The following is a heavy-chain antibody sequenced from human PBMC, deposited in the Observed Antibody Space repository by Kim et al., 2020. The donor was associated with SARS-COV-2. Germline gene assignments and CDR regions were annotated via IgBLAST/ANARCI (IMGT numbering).Heavy chain of an antibody. V-gene: IGHV3-7*03. J-gene: IGHJ4*02. Sequence: GGSLRLSCAVSGFTFRTYWMTWVRQAPGKGLEWVANIKRDGTENYLVDTVKGRFTISRDNAKNSIYLQMNSLTADDTAVDYCVRGSDYLDYWGKGTLVTV. CDR3: VRGSDYLDY. CDR2: IKRDGTEN. CDR1: GFTFRTYW.